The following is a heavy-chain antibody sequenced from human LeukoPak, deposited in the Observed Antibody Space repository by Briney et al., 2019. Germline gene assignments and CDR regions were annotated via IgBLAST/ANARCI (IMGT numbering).Heavy chain of an antibody. D-gene: IGHD1-26*01. CDR2: VTTEGSYT. J-gene: IGHJ5*02. CDR3: ARGYSNAWLNWFDP. Sequence: GGSRRLSCGAAGLTFSNSWMHWVRRDPGEGAVWVSVVTTEGSYTNYADSVKGRFTISRDNAKSTLYLQMDSLRDEDTALYYCARGYSNAWLNWFDPWGQGTLVTVSS. V-gene: IGHV3-74*01. CDR1: GLTFSNSW.